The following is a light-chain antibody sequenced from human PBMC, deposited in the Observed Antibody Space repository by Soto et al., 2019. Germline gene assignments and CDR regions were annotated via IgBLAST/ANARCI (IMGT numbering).Light chain of an antibody. CDR3: QQVNVYPST. J-gene: IGKJ4*01. CDR2: DAS. V-gene: IGKV1-9*01. Sequence: IQLTQSPSSLCASVGDRGTMTCRASQGISSYLGWYQQTPGKAPNLLIYDASTLHSGVPSRFRGGGSGTDFTLPLSRLQPEDFETYYCQQVNVYPSTFGGGTKVDIK. CDR1: QGISSY.